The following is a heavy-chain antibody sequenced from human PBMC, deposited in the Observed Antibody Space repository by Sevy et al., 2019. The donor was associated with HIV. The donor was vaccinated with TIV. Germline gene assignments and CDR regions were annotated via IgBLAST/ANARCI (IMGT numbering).Heavy chain of an antibody. D-gene: IGHD3-10*01. CDR2: ISTGTDHI. CDR1: GYTFPAFS. J-gene: IGHJ4*02. Sequence: GGSLRLSCTASGYTFPAFSFNWVRQAPGKGLEWLSYISTGTDHIYYADSAKGRFTISRDDAKNSGYLEMKSLRDQDTALYYCVRRGVDAYNVYFDLWGQGTLVTVPS. V-gene: IGHV3-21*05. CDR3: VRRGVDAYNVYFDL.